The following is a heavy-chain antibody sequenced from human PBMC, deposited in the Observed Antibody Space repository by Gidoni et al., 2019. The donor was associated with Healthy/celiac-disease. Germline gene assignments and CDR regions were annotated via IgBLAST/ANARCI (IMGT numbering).Heavy chain of an antibody. CDR2: IIPIFGTA. D-gene: IGHD2-2*01. J-gene: IGHJ6*02. Sequence: QVQLVQSGAEVKKPGSSVKVSCKASGGTFSSYAISWVRQAPGQGLEWMGGIIPIFGTANYAQKFQGRVTITADESTSTAYMELSSLRSEDTAVYYCARKDIVVVPAARDYYYGMDVWGQGTTVTVSS. V-gene: IGHV1-69*01. CDR3: ARKDIVVVPAARDYYYGMDV. CDR1: GGTFSSYA.